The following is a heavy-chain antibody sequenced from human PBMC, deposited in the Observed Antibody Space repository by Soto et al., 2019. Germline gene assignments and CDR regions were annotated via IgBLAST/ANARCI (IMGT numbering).Heavy chain of an antibody. CDR3: TTDVWPFRGGDY. V-gene: IGHV3-15*07. J-gene: IGHJ4*02. CDR2: IKSKTDGGTT. Sequence: EVQLVESGGGLVKPGGSLRLSCAVSGFTFNNAWMNWVRQAPGKGPEWVGHIKSKTDGGTTDYGASVKGRFTISRDDSKNMLYLQINSLRTENTAVYNCTTDVWPFRGGDYWGRGTLVTVSS. D-gene: IGHD2-8*01. CDR1: GFTFNNAW.